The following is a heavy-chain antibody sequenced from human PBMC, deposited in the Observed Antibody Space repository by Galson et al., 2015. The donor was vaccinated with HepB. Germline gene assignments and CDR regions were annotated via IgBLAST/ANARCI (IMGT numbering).Heavy chain of an antibody. J-gene: IGHJ4*02. D-gene: IGHD5-18*01. Sequence: SLRLSCAASGFTFSTYAMSWVRQAPGKGLEWVSGISGSGGSTFYADSVKGRFTISRDNSKNTLYLQVDSLRAEDTAVYYCAKVERGYSHRRSFRRHFDYWGQGTLVTVSS. CDR2: ISGSGGST. V-gene: IGHV3-23*01. CDR1: GFTFSTYA. CDR3: AKVERGYSHRRSFRRHFDY.